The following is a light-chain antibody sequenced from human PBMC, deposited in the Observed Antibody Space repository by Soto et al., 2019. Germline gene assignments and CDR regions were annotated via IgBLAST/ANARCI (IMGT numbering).Light chain of an antibody. J-gene: IGLJ3*02. CDR1: SSDVGSYNL. V-gene: IGLV2-23*01. Sequence: QSVLTQPASVSGSPGQSITISCTGTSSDVGSYNLVSWYQQHPGKAPKLMIYEGSKRPSGVSNRFSGSKSGNTASLTISGLQAEDEADYYCCLYAGSSTWVFCGGTKLTVL. CDR2: EGS. CDR3: CLYAGSSTWV.